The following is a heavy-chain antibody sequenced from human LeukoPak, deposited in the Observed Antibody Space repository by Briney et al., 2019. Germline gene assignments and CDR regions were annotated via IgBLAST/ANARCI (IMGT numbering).Heavy chain of an antibody. V-gene: IGHV4-59*08. Sequence: TSETLSLTCTVSGGSISSYYWSWIRQPPGKGLEWIGYIYYSGSTNYNPSLKSRVTISVGSSKNQFSLKLSSVTAADTAVYYCARGSGSYYYDYWGQGTLVTVSS. D-gene: IGHD1-26*01. CDR2: IYYSGST. J-gene: IGHJ4*02. CDR3: ARGSGSYYYDY. CDR1: GGSISSYY.